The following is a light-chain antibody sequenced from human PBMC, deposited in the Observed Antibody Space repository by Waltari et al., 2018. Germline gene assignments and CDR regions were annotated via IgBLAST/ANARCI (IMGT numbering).Light chain of an antibody. CDR1: QRVRRT. J-gene: IGKJ1*01. CDR2: DPS. V-gene: IGKV3-20*01. CDR3: QKYGTLPAT. Sequence: DIVLTQSPGTLSVSPVASATLSCRASQRVRRTLAWYQQKPGQAPRLLIYDPSTRATGVPDRFSGSGFGTDVSLTISRLEPEDFAVYYCQKYGTLPATFGQGTKVEIK.